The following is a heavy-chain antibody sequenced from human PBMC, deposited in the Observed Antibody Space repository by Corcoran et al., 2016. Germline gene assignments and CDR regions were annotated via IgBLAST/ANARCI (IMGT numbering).Heavy chain of an antibody. V-gene: IGHV5-51*01. D-gene: IGHD6-19*01. Sequence: EVHLLQSGAVVKKPGESLKISFNGSGYSFTSYWIGWVRQMPGKGLGWMGIIYPGDSDTRYSPSYHGQVTISADKSISTAYLQWSSLQASDPARDYCAGHVRAARSSGFGYWGQGTLVTVSS. CDR3: AGHVRAARSSGFGY. CDR2: IYPGDSDT. J-gene: IGHJ4*02. CDR1: GYSFTSYW.